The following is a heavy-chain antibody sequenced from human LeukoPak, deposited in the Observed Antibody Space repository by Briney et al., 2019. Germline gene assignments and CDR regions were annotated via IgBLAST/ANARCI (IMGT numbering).Heavy chain of an antibody. D-gene: IGHD4-17*01. Sequence: GSLRLSCAASGFTFTSYWMYWVRQPPGKGLVWVSRVEHDGSRTAYADSVTGRFTISRDNARNMVYLQMNSLRAEDTAVYYCATDLGWGQGTLVTVSS. CDR2: VEHDGSRT. CDR1: GFTFTSYW. CDR3: ATDLG. V-gene: IGHV3-74*01. J-gene: IGHJ4*02.